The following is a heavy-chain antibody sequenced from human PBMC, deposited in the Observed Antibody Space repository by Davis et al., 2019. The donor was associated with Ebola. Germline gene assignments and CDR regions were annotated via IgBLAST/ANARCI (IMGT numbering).Heavy chain of an antibody. CDR2: INPISGGT. V-gene: IGHV1-2*06. CDR3: ARDVSEALAY. CDR1: GYTFTSYD. J-gene: IGHJ4*02. Sequence: ASVKVSCKASGYTFTSYDINWVRQATGQGLEWMGQINPISGGTNLAQRFQGRVTMSRDTSISTAYMELTRLTFDDTAVYYCARDVSEALAYWGQGTLVTVSS.